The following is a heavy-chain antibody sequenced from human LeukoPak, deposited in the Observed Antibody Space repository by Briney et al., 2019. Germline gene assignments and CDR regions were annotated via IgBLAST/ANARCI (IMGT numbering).Heavy chain of an antibody. V-gene: IGHV5-51*01. Sequence: GESLKISCKGSGYSFTSYWIGWVRQMPGKGLEWMGIIYPGDSDTRYSPSFQGQVTISADKSISTAYLQWSSLKASDTAMYYCAASYEVFGVVVKSAFDIWGQGTMVTVSS. J-gene: IGHJ3*02. CDR1: GYSFTSYW. CDR3: AASYEVFGVVVKSAFDI. D-gene: IGHD3-22*01. CDR2: IYPGDSDT.